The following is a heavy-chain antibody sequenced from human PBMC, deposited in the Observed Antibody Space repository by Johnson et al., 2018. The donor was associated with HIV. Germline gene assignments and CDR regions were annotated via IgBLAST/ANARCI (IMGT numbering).Heavy chain of an antibody. Sequence: VQLVESGGGLVKPGGSLRLSCAASGFTFSNAWMSWVRQAPGKGLEWVGRIKSKTDGGTTDYAAPVKGRFTISRDDSKNTLYLQMNSLKTEDTAVYYCARDVKVCAFDIWGQGTMVTVSS. J-gene: IGHJ3*02. V-gene: IGHV3-15*01. CDR2: IKSKTDGGTT. CDR3: ARDVKVCAFDI. CDR1: GFTFSNAW. D-gene: IGHD3-16*01.